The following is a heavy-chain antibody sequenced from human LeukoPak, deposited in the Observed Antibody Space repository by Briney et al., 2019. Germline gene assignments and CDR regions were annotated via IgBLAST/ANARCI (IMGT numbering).Heavy chain of an antibody. J-gene: IGHJ4*02. CDR1: GFTFSSYG. CDR2: IRYDGSNE. V-gene: IGHV3-30*02. D-gene: IGHD3-22*01. CDR3: AKLGDSSGPRDY. Sequence: GRSLRLSCAASGFTFSSYGMHWVRQAPGKGLEWVAFIRYDGSNEYYADSVKGRFTISRDNSKNTLYLQMNSLRAEDTAVYYCAKLGDSSGPRDYWGQGTLVTVSS.